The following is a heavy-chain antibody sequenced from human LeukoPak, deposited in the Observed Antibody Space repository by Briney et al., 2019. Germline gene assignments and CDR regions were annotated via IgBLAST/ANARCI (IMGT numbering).Heavy chain of an antibody. J-gene: IGHJ5*02. CDR1: GGSISSSTYF. CDR2: INHSGST. D-gene: IGHD2-2*01. Sequence: SETLSLTCTVSGGSISSSTYFWGWIRQPPGKGLEWIGEINHSGSTNYNPSLQSRVTISVDTSKNQFSLKLSSVTAADTAVYYCARPVRGPWGQGTLVTVSS. CDR3: ARPVRGP. V-gene: IGHV4-39*07.